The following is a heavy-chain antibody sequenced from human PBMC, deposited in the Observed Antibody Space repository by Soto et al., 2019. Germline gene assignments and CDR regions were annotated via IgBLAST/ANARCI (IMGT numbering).Heavy chain of an antibody. D-gene: IGHD3-10*01. CDR1: GFTFSSYE. CDR2: ISSSGSTI. J-gene: IGHJ6*02. CDR3: ATYGSGAYYYYGMDV. V-gene: IGHV3-48*03. Sequence: EVQLVESGGGLVQPGGSLRLSCAASGFTFSSYEMNWVRQAPGKGLEWVSYISSSGSTIYYADSVKGRFTISRDNAKNSLYLQMNRLRAEDTAVYYCATYGSGAYYYYGMDVWGQGTTVTVSS.